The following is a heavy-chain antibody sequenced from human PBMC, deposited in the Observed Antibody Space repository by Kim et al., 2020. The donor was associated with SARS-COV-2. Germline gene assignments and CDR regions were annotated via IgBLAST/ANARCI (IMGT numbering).Heavy chain of an antibody. CDR2: IYYSGST. Sequence: SETLSLTCTVSGGSISSSSYYWGWIRQPPGKWLEWIGSIYYSGSTYYNPSLKSRVTISVDTSKNQFSLKLSSVTAADTAVYYCARLVGAYCGGDCYPYY. V-gene: IGHV4-39*01. J-gene: IGHJ6*01. CDR3: ARLVGAYCGGDCYPYY. CDR1: GGSISSSSYY. D-gene: IGHD2-21*02.